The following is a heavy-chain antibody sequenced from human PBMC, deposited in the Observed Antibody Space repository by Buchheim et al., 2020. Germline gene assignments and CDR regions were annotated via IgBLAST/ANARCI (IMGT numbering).Heavy chain of an antibody. V-gene: IGHV3-30*18. CDR3: AKERGYCSSGSCYFDY. Sequence: QVQLVESGGGVVQPGRSLRLSCAASGFTFSSYGMHWVRQAPGKGLEWVAVISYDGSNKYYADSVKGRFTISRDNSKNTLYLQMNSLRAEDTAVYYCAKERGYCSSGSCYFDYWGQGTL. CDR1: GFTFSSYG. D-gene: IGHD2-15*01. CDR2: ISYDGSNK. J-gene: IGHJ4*02.